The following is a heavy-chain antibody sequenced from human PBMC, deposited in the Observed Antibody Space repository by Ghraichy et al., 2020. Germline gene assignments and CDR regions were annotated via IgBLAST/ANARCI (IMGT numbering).Heavy chain of an antibody. V-gene: IGHV1-24*01. CDR2: FDPEDGET. J-gene: IGHJ4*02. D-gene: IGHD1-20*01. Sequence: ASVKVSCKVSGYTLTELSMHWVRQAPGKGLEWMGGFDPEDGETIYAQKFQGRVTMTEDTSTDTAYMELSSLRSEDTAVYYCANSITGTQGFHYWGQGTLVTVSS. CDR3: ANSITGTQGFHY. CDR1: GYTLTELS.